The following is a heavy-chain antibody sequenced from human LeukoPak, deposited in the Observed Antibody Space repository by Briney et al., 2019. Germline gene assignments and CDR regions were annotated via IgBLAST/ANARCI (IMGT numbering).Heavy chain of an antibody. V-gene: IGHV4-61*01. Sequence: SQTLSLTCTVSGGSVSSGSYYWSWIRQPPGKGLEWIGYIYYSGSTNYNPSLKSRVTISVDTSKNQFSLKLSSVTAADTAVYYCARTRIPHDAFDIWGQGTMVTVSS. CDR3: ARTRIPHDAFDI. CDR2: IYYSGST. D-gene: IGHD2-15*01. CDR1: GGSVSSGSYY. J-gene: IGHJ3*02.